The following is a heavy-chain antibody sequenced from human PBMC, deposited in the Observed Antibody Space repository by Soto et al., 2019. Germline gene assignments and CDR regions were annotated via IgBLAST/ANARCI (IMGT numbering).Heavy chain of an antibody. CDR1: GFTFNFFG. J-gene: IGHJ3*02. CDR2: ISYDGSEK. Sequence: QEQLVESGGGVVQAGRSLRLCCAASGFTFNFFGMHWVRQAPGKGLEWVAVISYDGSEKYYADSVKGRFTMSRDNSKNMVYLEMSSLRPEDTSVYYCAKERRYSFDAFDIWGHGTMVTVSS. V-gene: IGHV3-30*18. D-gene: IGHD5-12*01. CDR3: AKERRYSFDAFDI.